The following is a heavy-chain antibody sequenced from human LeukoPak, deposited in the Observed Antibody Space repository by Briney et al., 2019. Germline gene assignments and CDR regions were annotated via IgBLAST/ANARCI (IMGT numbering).Heavy chain of an antibody. CDR1: GFTLISYG. D-gene: IGHD2-15*01. CDR2: ISNDGSNK. V-gene: IGHV3-30*18. CDR3: AKGGGSIGRSYYFDY. J-gene: IGHJ4*02. Sequence: PGGSLRLSCAASGFTLISYGMHWVRQAPGKGLEWVAAISNDGSNKFYTDSVKGRFTISRDNPKSTMNLQMNSLRAEDTAVYYCAKGGGSIGRSYYFDYWGQGILVTVSS.